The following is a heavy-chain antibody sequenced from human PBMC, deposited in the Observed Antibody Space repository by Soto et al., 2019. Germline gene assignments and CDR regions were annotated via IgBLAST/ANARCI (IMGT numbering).Heavy chain of an antibody. Sequence: ASVKVSCKASGYTFTSYAMHWVRQAPGQRLEWMGWINAGNGNTKYSQKFQGRVTITRDTSASTAYMELSSLRSEDTAVYYCARDWIGKGGDYYYYYGMDVWGQGTTVTVSS. J-gene: IGHJ6*02. V-gene: IGHV1-3*01. D-gene: IGHD3-16*01. CDR2: INAGNGNT. CDR1: GYTFTSYA. CDR3: ARDWIGKGGDYYYYYGMDV.